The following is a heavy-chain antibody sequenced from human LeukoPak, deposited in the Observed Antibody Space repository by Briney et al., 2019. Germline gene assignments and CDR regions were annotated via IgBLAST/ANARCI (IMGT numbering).Heavy chain of an antibody. CDR3: ARDPYYYGSGSFMDV. D-gene: IGHD3-10*01. V-gene: IGHV3-21*04. CDR2: ISSSGSTI. Sequence: GGSLRLSCAASGFTFSSYSMNWVRQAPGKGLEWVSSISSSGSTIYYADSVKGRFTISRDNAKNSLYLQMNSLRAEDTAVYYCARDPYYYGSGSFMDVWDKGTTVTISS. CDR1: GFTFSSYS. J-gene: IGHJ6*03.